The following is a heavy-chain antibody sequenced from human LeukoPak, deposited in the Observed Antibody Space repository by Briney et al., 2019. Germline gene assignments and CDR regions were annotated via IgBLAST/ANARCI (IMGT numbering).Heavy chain of an antibody. D-gene: IGHD3-22*01. V-gene: IGHV3-23*01. J-gene: IGHJ4*02. CDR2: ISGGVGST. CDR3: AMDDSSGYYSSYFDY. Sequence: GGSLRLSCAASGFAFSSYGMSWVRQAPGKGLEWVSAISGGVGSTYYADSVKGRFTISRDNSKNTLYLQMNSLRAEDTAVYYCAMDDSSGYYSSYFDYWGQGTLVTVSS. CDR1: GFAFSSYG.